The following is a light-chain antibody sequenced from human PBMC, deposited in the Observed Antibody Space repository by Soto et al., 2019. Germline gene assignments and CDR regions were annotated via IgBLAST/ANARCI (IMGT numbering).Light chain of an antibody. CDR1: SSDVGSYKF. Sequence: QSALTQPASVSGSPEQSITISCTGTSSDVGSYKFVSWYQQHPGKAPKLMIYEGSKRPSGVSNRFSGSKSGNTASLTISGLQAEDEADYYCCSYAGSSTWVFGTGTKVTVL. CDR3: CSYAGSSTWV. CDR2: EGS. J-gene: IGLJ1*01. V-gene: IGLV2-23*01.